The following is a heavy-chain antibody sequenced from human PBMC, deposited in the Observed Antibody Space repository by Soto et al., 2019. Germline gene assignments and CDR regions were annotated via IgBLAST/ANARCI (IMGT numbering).Heavy chain of an antibody. CDR2: INSDGSST. CDR1: VFTFSSYS. D-gene: IGHD3-3*01. Sequence: GGSLRVSCASSVFTFSSYSMHWVGQAPGMGLVWVSVINSDGSSTSYADSVKGRFTISRDNAKNTLYLQINSLRAEDTSVYYCAREWKIFGAVIPPPGYWGQGTMVTVSS. V-gene: IGHV3-74*01. CDR3: AREWKIFGAVIPPPGY. J-gene: IGHJ4*02.